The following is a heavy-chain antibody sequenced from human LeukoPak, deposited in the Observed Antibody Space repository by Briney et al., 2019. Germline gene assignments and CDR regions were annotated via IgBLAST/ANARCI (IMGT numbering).Heavy chain of an antibody. CDR3: ARVNYYDSSGTDY. CDR1: GDSISSYY. Sequence: PSETLSLTCTGSGDSISSYYWGWIRQPPGKGLEWIGYIYYSGSTNYNPSLQSRVTISVDTSKNQFSLRLSSVTAADTAVYYCARVNYYDSSGTDYWGQGTLVTVS. D-gene: IGHD3-22*01. CDR2: IYYSGST. V-gene: IGHV4-59*01. J-gene: IGHJ4*02.